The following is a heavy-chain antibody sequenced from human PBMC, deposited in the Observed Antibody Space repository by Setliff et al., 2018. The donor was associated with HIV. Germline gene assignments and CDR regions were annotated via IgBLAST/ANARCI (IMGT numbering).Heavy chain of an antibody. J-gene: IGHJ3*01. D-gene: IGHD7-27*01. V-gene: IGHV1-69*10. CDR2: IIPILGLT. CDR3: TSFPLGIATGVNNVDF. CDR1: GGTFSSYG. Sequence: SVKVSCKASGGTFSSYGISWVRQAPGQGLEWMGGIIPILGLTHYAQKFQGRVTITADKSTSTAYMELSSLISEDTAVYYCTSFPLGIATGVNNVDFWGQGTMVTVSS.